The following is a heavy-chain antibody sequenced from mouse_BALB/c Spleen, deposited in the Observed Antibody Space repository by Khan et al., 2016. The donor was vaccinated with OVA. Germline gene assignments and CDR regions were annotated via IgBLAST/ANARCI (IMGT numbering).Heavy chain of an antibody. CDR3: AREASSWDFSFPY. Sequence: EVQLQESGPELVEPGASVKMSCKASGYTFSNYVIHWMKQKPGQGLEWIAYINPYNAGTRYNEKFKGKATLTSDISSTIAYMELNSLTSAASAVYYCAREASSWDFSFPYWGQGTLVTVSA. V-gene: IGHV1S136*01. J-gene: IGHJ3*01. CDR2: INPYNAGT. CDR1: GYTFSNYV. D-gene: IGHD4-1*01.